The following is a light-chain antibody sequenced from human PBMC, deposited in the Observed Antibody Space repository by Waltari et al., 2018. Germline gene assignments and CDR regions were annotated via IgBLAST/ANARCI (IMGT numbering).Light chain of an antibody. V-gene: IGLV2-14*03. Sequence: QSALTQPASVSGSPGQSITIPCTCTNDYFGAYNYVPWYQLHPGKAPKLISYDVPKRPSGVSDRFSGSKSANTASLTISDLQAEDDNDYECSSYTTGRTVVIFGGGTKLTVL. CDR3: SSYTTGRTVVI. CDR1: NDYFGAYNY. J-gene: IGLJ2*01. CDR2: DVP.